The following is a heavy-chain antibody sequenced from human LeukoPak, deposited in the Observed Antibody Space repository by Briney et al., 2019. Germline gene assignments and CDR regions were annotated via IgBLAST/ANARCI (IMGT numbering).Heavy chain of an antibody. Sequence: GGSLRLSCAASGFTFSSYWMSWVRQAPGKGLEWVANIKQDGSEKNYVDSVKGRFTISRDNAKNSLYLQMNSLRAEDTAVYYCARDRCGVSCRNWFDPWGQGTLVTVSS. D-gene: IGHD2-2*01. CDR2: IKQDGSEK. CDR3: ARDRCGVSCRNWFDP. CDR1: GFTFSSYW. V-gene: IGHV3-7*01. J-gene: IGHJ5*02.